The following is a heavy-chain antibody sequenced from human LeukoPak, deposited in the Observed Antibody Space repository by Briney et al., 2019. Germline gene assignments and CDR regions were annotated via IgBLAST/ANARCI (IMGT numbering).Heavy chain of an antibody. V-gene: IGHV4-39*01. J-gene: IGHJ4*02. D-gene: IGHD3-22*01. CDR2: IFYTGST. Sequence: SETLSLTCTVSGGSIGSGTDYWGWIRQPPGKGLEWIGSIFYTGSTYNNPSLMSRVTISLDTSKNQLSLKLSSVTAADTAVYYCARGKYYSDSSGYYYTKYYFDYWGQGALVAVSS. CDR1: GGSIGSGTDY. CDR3: ARGKYYSDSSGYYYTKYYFDY.